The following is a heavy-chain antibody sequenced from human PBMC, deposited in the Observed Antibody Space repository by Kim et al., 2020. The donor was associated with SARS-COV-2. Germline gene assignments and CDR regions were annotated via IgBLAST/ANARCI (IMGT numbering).Heavy chain of an antibody. V-gene: IGHV3-15*01. J-gene: IGHJ4*02. D-gene: IGHD2-21*02. CDR1: GFTFSNAW. CDR2: IKSKTDGGTT. CDR3: TTDLQIPSLIVVVTATIDY. Sequence: GGSLRLSCAASGFTFSNAWMSWVRQAPGKGLEWVGRIKSKTDGGTTDYAAPVKGRFTISRDDSKNTLYLQMNSLKTEDTAVYYCTTDLQIPSLIVVVTATIDYWGQGTLVTVSS.